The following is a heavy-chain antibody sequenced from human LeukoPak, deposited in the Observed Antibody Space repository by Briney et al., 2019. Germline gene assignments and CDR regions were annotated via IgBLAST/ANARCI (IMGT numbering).Heavy chain of an antibody. Sequence: PGGSLRLSCAASGFTFSSYAMSWVRQAPGKGLEWVSAISGSGGSTYYADSVKGRFTISRDNSKNTLYLQMNSLRAEDTAVYYCAKDYRITMIDPVFARIPAQWDAFDIWGRGTMVTVSS. J-gene: IGHJ3*02. CDR3: AKDYRITMIDPVFARIPAQWDAFDI. D-gene: IGHD3-22*01. CDR1: GFTFSSYA. CDR2: ISGSGGST. V-gene: IGHV3-23*01.